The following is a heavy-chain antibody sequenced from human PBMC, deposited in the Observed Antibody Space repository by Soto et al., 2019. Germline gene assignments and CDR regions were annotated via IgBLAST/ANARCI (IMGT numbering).Heavy chain of an antibody. J-gene: IGHJ5*02. Sequence: QITLKESGPLLVEPTQTLTLTCSFSGFSLTTGGVGVGWLRQAPGKALECLGIIYWDNDRRYNPSLKERLTITKDTSKNQVVLTMTYMEPVDTATYYCAHRVPYSSYWDVGWFDTWGQGTLVTVSS. D-gene: IGHD2-21*01. V-gene: IGHV2-5*02. CDR3: AHRVPYSSYWDVGWFDT. CDR2: IYWDNDR. CDR1: GFSLTTGGVG.